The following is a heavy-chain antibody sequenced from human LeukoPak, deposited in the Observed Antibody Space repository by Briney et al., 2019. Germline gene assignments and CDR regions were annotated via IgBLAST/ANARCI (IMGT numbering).Heavy chain of an antibody. CDR3: GRGDNCYYYYMDV. D-gene: IGHD1-20*01. CDR2: ISDSSSSI. Sequence: PGGSLRLSCAASGFTFSTYAMSWVRQAPGRGLEWVSAISDSSSSIFYADSVKGRFTISRDNSKNTLHLQMISLRAEDTAVYYCGRGDNCYYYYMDVWGKGTTVTVSS. J-gene: IGHJ6*03. V-gene: IGHV3-23*01. CDR1: GFTFSTYA.